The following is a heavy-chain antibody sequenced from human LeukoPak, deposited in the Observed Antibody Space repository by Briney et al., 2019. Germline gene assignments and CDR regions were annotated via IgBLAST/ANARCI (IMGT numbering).Heavy chain of an antibody. V-gene: IGHV3-48*03. CDR1: GFTFSSYE. Sequence: GGSLRLSCAASGFTFSSYEMNWVRQVPGKGLEWVSYISSSGSIIYYVDSVKGRFTISRDNSKNTLYLQMNSLRAEDTAVYYCAKDWVVGWGQGTLVTVSS. CDR3: AKDWVVG. CDR2: ISSSGSII. J-gene: IGHJ4*02. D-gene: IGHD2-15*01.